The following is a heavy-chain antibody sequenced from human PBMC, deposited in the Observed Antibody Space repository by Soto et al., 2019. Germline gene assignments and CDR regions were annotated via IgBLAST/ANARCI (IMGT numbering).Heavy chain of an antibody. CDR3: AKANYDAYYYGMDV. D-gene: IGHD1-7*01. Sequence: EVQLVESGGVVVQPGGSLRLSCAASGFTFDDYTMHWVRQAPGKGLEWVSLISWDGGSTYYADSVKGRFTISRDNSKNSLNLQMNSLRTEDTALYYCAKANYDAYYYGMDVWGQGTTVTVSS. V-gene: IGHV3-43*01. CDR1: GFTFDDYT. J-gene: IGHJ6*02. CDR2: ISWDGGST.